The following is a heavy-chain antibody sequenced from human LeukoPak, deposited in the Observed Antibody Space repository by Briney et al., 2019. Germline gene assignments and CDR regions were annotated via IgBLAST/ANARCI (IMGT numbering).Heavy chain of an antibody. J-gene: IGHJ1*01. Sequence: ASVKVSCKASGYTFTGNYMHWVRQAPGQGFEWMGWINPNSGGTNYAQKLQGRVTMTRDTSIGTAYMELNRLRSDDTAVYYCARGSYDSSDFEYFHHWGQGTLVTVSS. V-gene: IGHV1-2*02. CDR3: ARGSYDSSDFEYFHH. CDR2: INPNSGGT. D-gene: IGHD3-22*01. CDR1: GYTFTGNY.